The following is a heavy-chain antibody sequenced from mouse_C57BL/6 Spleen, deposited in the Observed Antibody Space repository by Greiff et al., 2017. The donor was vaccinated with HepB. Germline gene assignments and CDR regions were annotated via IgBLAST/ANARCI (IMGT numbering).Heavy chain of an antibody. D-gene: IGHD4-1*01. CDR1: GYTFTDYY. CDR3: ARAGTSWFAY. Sequence: VQLQQSGPELVKPGASVKISCKASGYTFTDYYMNWVKQSHGKSLEWIGDINPNNGGTSYNQKFKGKATLTVDKYSSTAYMELRSLTSEDAAVYYCARAGTSWFAYWGQGTLVTVSA. CDR2: INPNNGGT. V-gene: IGHV1-26*01. J-gene: IGHJ3*01.